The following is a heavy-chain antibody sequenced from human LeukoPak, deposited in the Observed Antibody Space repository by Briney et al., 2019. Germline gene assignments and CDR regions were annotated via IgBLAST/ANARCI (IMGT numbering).Heavy chain of an antibody. CDR1: GLTFSSYA. V-gene: IGHV3-30-3*01. D-gene: IGHD3-10*01. J-gene: IGHJ4*02. CDR2: ISYDGSNK. CDR3: ARDYYYGSGIPPDY. Sequence: GGSLRLSWAASGLTFSSYAMHWVRQAPGKGLEWVAVISYDGSNKYYADSVKGRFTISRDNSKNTLYLQMNSLRAEDTAVYYCARDYYYGSGIPPDYWGQGTLVTVSS.